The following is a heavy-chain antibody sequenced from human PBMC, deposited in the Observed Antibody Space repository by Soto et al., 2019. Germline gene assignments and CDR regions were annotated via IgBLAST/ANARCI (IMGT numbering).Heavy chain of an antibody. D-gene: IGHD6-6*01. CDR2: ISQSGNT. CDR1: SGSLSGYY. V-gene: IGHV4-34*01. J-gene: IGHJ4*02. Sequence: SETLSLTCSIYSGSLSGYYWSCIRQPPGKGLEWIGEISQSGNTNYSPSLKSRVSISIDTSKKQFSLNLASVSAADTAVYYCARAPKVSGSSQTRPDFWGQGPLVTVS. CDR3: ARAPKVSGSSQTRPDF.